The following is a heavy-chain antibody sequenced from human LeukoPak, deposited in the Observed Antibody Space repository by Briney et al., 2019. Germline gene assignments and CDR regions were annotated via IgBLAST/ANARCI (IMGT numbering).Heavy chain of an antibody. CDR1: GFTFSSYA. CDR3: ARGEAAHRYAYDYYYCMDV. CDR2: ISKDATVT. Sequence: GRSLRLSCAASGFTFSSYAVHWVRQAPGKGLEWVAVISKDATVTYYADSIKGRFTISRDISKNTLYLQLNSLRAEDTAVYYCARGEAAHRYAYDYYYCMDVWGQGTTVTVSS. J-gene: IGHJ6*02. D-gene: IGHD2-15*01. V-gene: IGHV3-30-3*01.